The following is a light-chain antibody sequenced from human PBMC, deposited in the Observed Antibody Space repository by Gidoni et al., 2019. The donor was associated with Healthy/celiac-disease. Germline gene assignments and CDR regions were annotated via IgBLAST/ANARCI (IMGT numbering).Light chain of an antibody. CDR2: GAS. Sequence: IALTQSPGTLSLSPGVRATLSCRASQSVNSSYLAWYQQKPGQAPRHLIYGASSRATGIPYRFGGSGSGSDFTLTISRLEPEDFAVYYCQPYCSSPRTFAQGTKVEIK. CDR1: QSVNSSY. J-gene: IGKJ1*01. V-gene: IGKV3-20*01. CDR3: QPYCSSPRT.